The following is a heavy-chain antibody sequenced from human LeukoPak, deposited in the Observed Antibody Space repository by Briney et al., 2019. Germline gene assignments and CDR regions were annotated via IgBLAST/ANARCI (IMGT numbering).Heavy chain of an antibody. J-gene: IGHJ3*02. Sequence: PSETLSLTCTVSGGYISTYYWSWIRQPAGKGLEWIAYIDYTGITKYNPSLRSRVTISVDTSTKQFSLQLSSVTAADTAVYYCARDVSFDSSGDYHGAFDIWGQGTMVTVSS. V-gene: IGHV4-59*01. D-gene: IGHD3-22*01. CDR2: IDYTGIT. CDR3: ARDVSFDSSGDYHGAFDI. CDR1: GGYISTYY.